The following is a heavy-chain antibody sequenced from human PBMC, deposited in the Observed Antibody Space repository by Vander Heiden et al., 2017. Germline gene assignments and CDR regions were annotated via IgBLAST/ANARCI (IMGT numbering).Heavy chain of an antibody. V-gene: IGHV3-33*01. CDR1: GFPFSRYG. J-gene: IGHJ4*02. CDR3: AGAFIAAAGMAY. CDR2: IWYDRSNK. Sequence: QLQPVESAGGAVQLGRSLRITCAASGFPFSRYGMHWFRQGPGKGLEWVAVIWYDRSNKYYADSVKGQFTISRDNSKNTLYLQVNSLRAEDTAVYYCAGAFIAAAGMAYCGQGTLVTVSS. D-gene: IGHD6-13*01.